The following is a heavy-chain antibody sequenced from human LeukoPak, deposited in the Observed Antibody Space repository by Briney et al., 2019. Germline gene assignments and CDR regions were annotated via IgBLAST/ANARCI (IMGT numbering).Heavy chain of an antibody. V-gene: IGHV3-23*01. CDR3: AKGRPGVVINPYYFDY. CDR2: ISGSGGST. CDR1: GFTFSSYA. D-gene: IGHD3-3*01. J-gene: IGHJ4*02. Sequence: PGGSLRLSCAASGFTFSSYAMSWVRQAPGKGLEWVSAISGSGGSTYYADSVKGRFTISRDNSKNTLYLQMNSLRAEDTAVYYCAKGRPGVVINPYYFDYWGQGTLVTVSS.